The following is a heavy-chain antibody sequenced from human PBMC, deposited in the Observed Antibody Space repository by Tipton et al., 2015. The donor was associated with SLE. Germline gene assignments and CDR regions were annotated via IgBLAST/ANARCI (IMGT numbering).Heavy chain of an antibody. CDR1: GGSISSGGYY. D-gene: IGHD3-3*01. J-gene: IGHJ2*01. CDR3: ARAVSFYDFWSGYYRSWYFDL. CDR2: IYYSGST. Sequence: TLSLTCTVSGGSISSGGYYWSWIRQHPGKGLEWIGYIYYSGSTYYNPSLKSRVTISVDTSKNQFSLKLSPVTAADTAVYYCARAVSFYDFWSGYYRSWYFDLWGRGTLVTVSS. V-gene: IGHV4-31*03.